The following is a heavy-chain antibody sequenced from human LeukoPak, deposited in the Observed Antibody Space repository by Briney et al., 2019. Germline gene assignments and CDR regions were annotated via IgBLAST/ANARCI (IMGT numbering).Heavy chain of an antibody. CDR2: IYSGGST. CDR1: GFTVSSNY. CDR3: ARWDDDSSGLWNAFDI. J-gene: IGHJ3*02. V-gene: IGHV3-66*01. D-gene: IGHD3-22*01. Sequence: PGGSLRLSCAASGFTVSSNYMSWVRQAPGKGLEWVSVIYSGGSTYYADSVKGRFTISRDNSKNTLYLQMNSLRAEDMAVYYCARWDDDSSGLWNAFDIWGQGTMVTVSS.